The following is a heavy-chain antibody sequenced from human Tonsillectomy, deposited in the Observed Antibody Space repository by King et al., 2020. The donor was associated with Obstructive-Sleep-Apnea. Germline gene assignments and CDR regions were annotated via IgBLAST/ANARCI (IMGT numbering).Heavy chain of an antibody. J-gene: IGHJ4*02. D-gene: IGHD5-18*01. CDR1: GYTFSSYG. Sequence: QLVQSGAEVKKPGASVKVSCKASGYTFSSYGISWVRQAPGQGLEWMGWISAYNGNTNYAQKFQGRVTMTTDTSTTTAYMELRRLRSDDTAGYYCARDLEGYSYGYVGYWGQGTLVTVSS. CDR3: ARDLEGYSYGYVGY. V-gene: IGHV1-18*04. CDR2: ISAYNGNT.